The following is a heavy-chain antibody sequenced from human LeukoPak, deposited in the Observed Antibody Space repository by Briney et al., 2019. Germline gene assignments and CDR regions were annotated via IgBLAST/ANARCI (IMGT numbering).Heavy chain of an antibody. V-gene: IGHV3-11*04. CDR1: GFTFSDYY. D-gene: IGHD1-26*01. Sequence: GGSLRLSCAASGFTFSDYYMSWIRQAPGKGLEWVSYISSSGSTIYYADSVKGRFTISRDNAKNSVYLQMNSLRADDTAVYYCARDKVVGATYFDYWGQGILVTVSS. J-gene: IGHJ4*02. CDR3: ARDKVVGATYFDY. CDR2: ISSSGSTI.